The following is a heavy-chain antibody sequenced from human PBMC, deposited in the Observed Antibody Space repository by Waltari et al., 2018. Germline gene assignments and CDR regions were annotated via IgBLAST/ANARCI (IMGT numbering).Heavy chain of an antibody. D-gene: IGHD3-16*01. CDR2: ISGSADAT. V-gene: IGHV3-23*04. CDR3: AKAPPDAYRYYYGMDA. Sequence: EVQLVESGGGLVQPGGSLTPPSAASGYLFGTFAFGWVRQAPGKGLEWVSAISGSADATYYANSVKGRFTISRDNSKNTVLLQMNTLRAEDAAVYHCAKAPPDAYRYYYGMDAWGQGTTVTVSS. CDR1: GYLFGTFA. J-gene: IGHJ6*02.